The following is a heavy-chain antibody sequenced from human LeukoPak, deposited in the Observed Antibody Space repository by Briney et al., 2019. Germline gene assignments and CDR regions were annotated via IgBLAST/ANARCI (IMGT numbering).Heavy chain of an antibody. CDR3: SGRSDSHSIY. CDR1: GFTFSNFW. J-gene: IGHJ4*02. D-gene: IGHD4-11*01. CDR2: IKPDGTDK. V-gene: IGHV3-7*01. Sequence: GGSLRLSCAGSGFTFSNFWMNWVRQTPGKGLEWLDNIKPDGTDKVYIDSVKGRFTISRDNAKNSVYLQLNSLRVEDTGVYYCSGRSDSHSIYWGQGTLVTVSS.